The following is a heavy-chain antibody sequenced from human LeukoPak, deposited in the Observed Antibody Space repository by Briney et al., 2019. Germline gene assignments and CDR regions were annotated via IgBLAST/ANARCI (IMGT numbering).Heavy chain of an antibody. V-gene: IGHV3-23*01. CDR2: ISDNGGRT. Sequence: GGSLRLSCAASGFTFSTYAMNWVRQAPGGGLEWVSGISDNGGRTYYADSVKGRFAISRDDSKSTLYLQMNSLRGEDTAVYYCAKDIVVVPAAIPEVVWGQGTTVTVSS. CDR3: AKDIVVVPAAIPEVV. CDR1: GFTFSTYA. D-gene: IGHD2-2*02. J-gene: IGHJ6*02.